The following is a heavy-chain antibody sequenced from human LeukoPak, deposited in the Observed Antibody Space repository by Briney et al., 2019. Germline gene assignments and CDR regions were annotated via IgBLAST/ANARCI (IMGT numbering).Heavy chain of an antibody. CDR3: ARTITNYGSGSYYNAP. CDR2: ISAYNGNT. J-gene: IGHJ5*02. V-gene: IGHV1-18*01. Sequence: ASVKVSCKASGYTFTSYGISWVRQDPGQGLEWMGWISAYNGNTNYAQKLQGRVTMTTDTSTSTAYMELRSLRSDDTAVYYCARTITNYGSGSYYNAPWGQGTLVTVSS. CDR1: GYTFTSYG. D-gene: IGHD3-10*01.